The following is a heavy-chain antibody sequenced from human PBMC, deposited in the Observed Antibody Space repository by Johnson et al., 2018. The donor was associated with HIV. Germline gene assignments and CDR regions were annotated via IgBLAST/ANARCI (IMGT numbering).Heavy chain of an antibody. V-gene: IGHV3-43D*03. CDR3: AREKKMGGTFDI. J-gene: IGHJ3*02. CDR2: ISWDGGST. Sequence: VQLVESGGGVVQPGRSLRLSCAASGFTFSSYAMSWVRQAPGKGLEWVSLISWDGGSTYYADSVKGRFTISRDNSKNSLYLQMNSLRAEDTAVYYCAREKKMGGTFDIWGQGTKVTVSS. CDR1: GFTFSSYA. D-gene: IGHD5-24*01.